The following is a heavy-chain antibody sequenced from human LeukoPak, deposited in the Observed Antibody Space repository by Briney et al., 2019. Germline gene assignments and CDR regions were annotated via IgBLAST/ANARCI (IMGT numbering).Heavy chain of an antibody. V-gene: IGHV3-21*01. D-gene: IGHD2-2*01. CDR3: ASGGIVVVPAVVG. CDR1: GFTFSSYS. CDR2: ISSSSSYI. J-gene: IGHJ4*02. Sequence: PGGSLRLSCAASGFTFSSYSMNWVRQAPGKGLEWVSSISSSSSYIYYADSVKGRFTISRDNAKNSLYLQMNSLRAEDTAVYYCASGGIVVVPAVVGWGQGTLVTVSS.